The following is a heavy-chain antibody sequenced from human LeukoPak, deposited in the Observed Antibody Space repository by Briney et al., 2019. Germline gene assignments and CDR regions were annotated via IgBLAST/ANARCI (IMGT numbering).Heavy chain of an antibody. V-gene: IGHV4-39*07. Sequence: SETLSLTCTVSGGSISSSSYYWGWIRQTPGKGLEWIGSIYYSGNTYYNPSLKSRASISVDTSKNQFSLKLSSVTAADTAVYYCARSYYDFWSGLVYWGQGTLVTVSS. J-gene: IGHJ4*02. CDR1: GGSISSSSYY. D-gene: IGHD3-3*01. CDR2: IYYSGNT. CDR3: ARSYYDFWSGLVY.